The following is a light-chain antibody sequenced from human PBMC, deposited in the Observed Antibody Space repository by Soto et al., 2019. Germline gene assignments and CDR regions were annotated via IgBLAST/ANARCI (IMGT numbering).Light chain of an antibody. CDR3: MQGTHWPLT. CDR1: QSLLYSDGNTY. CDR2: KIS. J-gene: IGKJ5*01. Sequence: DVVMTQSPLSLPVTLGQPASISCRSSQSLLYSDGNTYLTWFQQRPGQSPRRLIYKISNRDSGVPDRFSGSGSGTAFTLTISRVEAEDVGVYYCMQGTHWPLTFGQGTRLEIK. V-gene: IGKV2-30*01.